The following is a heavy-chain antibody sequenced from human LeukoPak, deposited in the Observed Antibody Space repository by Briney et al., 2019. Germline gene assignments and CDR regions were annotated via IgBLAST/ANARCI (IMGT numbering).Heavy chain of an antibody. CDR1: GGAINNYNW. Sequence: SETLSLTCTVSGGAINNYNWWNWLRQTPGKGLEWIGEVYHSGTTNYNPSLKSRVTISADQSNNQFSLNVTSMTVADTAVYYCARAAHYSGTSDQYSGGWYYFDFWGQGTLVTVSS. J-gene: IGHJ4*02. D-gene: IGHD3-10*01. CDR3: ARAAHYSGTSDQYSGGWYYFDF. CDR2: VYHSGTT. V-gene: IGHV4-4*02.